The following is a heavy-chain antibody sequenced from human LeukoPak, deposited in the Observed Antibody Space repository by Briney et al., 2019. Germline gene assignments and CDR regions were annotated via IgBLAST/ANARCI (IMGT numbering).Heavy chain of an antibody. J-gene: IGHJ6*03. V-gene: IGHV1-2*02. CDR3: ARDRQPQPNYYYYYYMDV. D-gene: IGHD2-2*01. CDR2: INPNSGGT. CDR1: GYTLTGYY. Sequence: ASVKVSCKASGYTLTGYYMHWVRQAPGQGLEWMGWINPNSGGTNYAQKFQGRVTMTRDTSISTAYMELSRLRSDDTAVYYCARDRQPQPNYYYYYYMDVWGKGTTVTVSS.